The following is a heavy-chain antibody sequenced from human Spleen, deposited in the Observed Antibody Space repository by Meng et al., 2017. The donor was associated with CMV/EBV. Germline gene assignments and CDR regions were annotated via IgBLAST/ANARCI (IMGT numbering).Heavy chain of an antibody. CDR3: ARVTRYCSSTSCLRYYWYFDL. Sequence: FSGYYWSWIRQPPGKGLEWIGEINHSGSTNYNPSLKSRVTISVDTSKNQFSLKLSSVTAAGTAVYYCARVTRYCSSTSCLRYYWYFDLWGRGTLVTVSS. CDR1: FSGYY. CDR2: INHSGST. J-gene: IGHJ2*01. V-gene: IGHV4-34*01. D-gene: IGHD2-2*01.